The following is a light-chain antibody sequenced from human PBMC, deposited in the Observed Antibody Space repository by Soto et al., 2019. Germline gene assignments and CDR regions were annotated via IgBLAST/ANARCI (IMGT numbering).Light chain of an antibody. CDR1: SSDIGVYNY. Sequence: QSALTQPRSVSGSPGQSVTISCTGTSSDIGVYNYVSWYQQHPGKAPKLLIFDVSSRPSGVPDRFSGSKSGNTASLTISGLQAEDEADYYCCSHADIYTWVFGGGTKLTVL. V-gene: IGLV2-11*01. CDR3: CSHADIYTWV. J-gene: IGLJ3*02. CDR2: DVS.